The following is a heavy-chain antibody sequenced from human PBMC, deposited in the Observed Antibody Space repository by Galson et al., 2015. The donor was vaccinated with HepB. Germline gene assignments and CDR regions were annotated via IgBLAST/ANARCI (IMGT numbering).Heavy chain of an antibody. J-gene: IGHJ4*02. CDR1: GYSFTSYW. CDR2: IYPGDSDT. CDR3: ARGELAFCGGDCTPGEY. D-gene: IGHD2-21*02. V-gene: IGHV5-51*01. Sequence: QSGAEVKKPGGSLKISCKGSGYSFTSYWIGWVRQMPGKGLEWMGIIYPGDSDTRYSPSFQGQVTISADKSISTAYLQWSSLKASDTGMYYCARGELAFCGGDCTPGEYWGQGTLVTVSS.